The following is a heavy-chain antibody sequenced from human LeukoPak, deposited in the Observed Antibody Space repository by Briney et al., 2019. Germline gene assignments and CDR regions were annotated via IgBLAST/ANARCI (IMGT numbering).Heavy chain of an antibody. CDR3: ARGSFITMVRGVKIAPDY. J-gene: IGHJ4*02. CDR2: INHSGST. D-gene: IGHD3-10*01. CDR1: GGSFSGYY. V-gene: IGHV4-34*01. Sequence: SETLSLTCAVYGGSFSGYYWSWIRQPPGKGLEWIGEINHSGSTNYNPSLKSRVTISVDTSKNQFSLKLSSVTAADTAAYYCARGSFITMVRGVKIAPDYWGQGTLVTVSS.